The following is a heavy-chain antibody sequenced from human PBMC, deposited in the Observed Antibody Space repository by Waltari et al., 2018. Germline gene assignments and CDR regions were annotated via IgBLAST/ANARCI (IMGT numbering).Heavy chain of an antibody. Sequence: QVQLQESGPGLVKPSETLSLTCTVSGGSISNYHWRWIRQPPGRGLEWIGYIYYSGSTTYNPSLKSRISMSLDTSRNQFSLKMSSVTADDTAVYYCAGDYDSGSYRFDFWGQGTLVTVSS. J-gene: IGHJ4*02. CDR3: AGDYDSGSYRFDF. V-gene: IGHV4-59*01. D-gene: IGHD3-10*01. CDR1: GGSISNYH. CDR2: IYYSGST.